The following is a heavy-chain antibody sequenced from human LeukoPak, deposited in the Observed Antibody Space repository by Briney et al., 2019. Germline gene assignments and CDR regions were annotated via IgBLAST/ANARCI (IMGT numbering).Heavy chain of an antibody. Sequence: SETLSLTCTVSDYSISSGYYWGWIRQPPGKGLEWIGNIDHSGSTFYNPSLKSRVTISVDTSKNQFSLKLSSVTAADTAVYYCARSGYSSSWYRNYFDYWGQGTLVTVSS. V-gene: IGHV4-38-2*02. D-gene: IGHD6-13*01. CDR1: DYSISSGYY. CDR3: ARSGYSSSWYRNYFDY. J-gene: IGHJ4*02. CDR2: IDHSGST.